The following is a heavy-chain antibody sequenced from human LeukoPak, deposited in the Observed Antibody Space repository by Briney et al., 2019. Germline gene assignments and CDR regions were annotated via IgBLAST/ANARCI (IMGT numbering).Heavy chain of an antibody. V-gene: IGHV3-48*01. D-gene: IGHD3-3*01. CDR3: ATDRGWRTSGYYLYYFEY. CDR1: EFTFSSYS. Sequence: GGFLRLSCAASEFTFSSYSMNWVRQAPGKGLEWVSYITNSGNSKSYADSVKGRFTISRDNTKNSLYLQMSSLRAEDTAVYYCATDRGWRTSGYYLYYFEYWGQGTLVTYSS. J-gene: IGHJ4*02. CDR2: ITNSGNSK.